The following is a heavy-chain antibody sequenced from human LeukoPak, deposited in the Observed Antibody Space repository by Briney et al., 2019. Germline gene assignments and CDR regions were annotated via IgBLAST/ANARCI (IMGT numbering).Heavy chain of an antibody. Sequence: GGSLRFSCAASGFTFSSYGMHWVRKAPGKGLEWVAIISYDGSNKYYADSVQGRFTISRDNSKNTLYLQMNSLRAEDTAVYYCAKDLGGGSGCYDLWGRGTLVTVSS. CDR2: ISYDGSNK. CDR1: GFTFSSYG. V-gene: IGHV3-30*18. J-gene: IGHJ2*01. D-gene: IGHD6-19*01. CDR3: AKDLGGGSGCYDL.